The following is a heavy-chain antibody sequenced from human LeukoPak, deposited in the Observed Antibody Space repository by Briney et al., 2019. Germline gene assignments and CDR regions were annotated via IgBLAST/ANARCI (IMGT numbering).Heavy chain of an antibody. D-gene: IGHD6-13*01. CDR3: ARTLTGYSSSWYWFDP. J-gene: IGHJ5*02. CDR1: GGSISSYY. CDR2: IYYIGST. Sequence: SSETLSLTCTVSGGSISSYYWSWIRQPPGKGLEWIGYIYYIGSTNYNPSLKSRVTISVDTSKNQFSLKLSSVTAADTAVYYCARTLTGYSSSWYWFDPWGQGTLVTVSS. V-gene: IGHV4-59*01.